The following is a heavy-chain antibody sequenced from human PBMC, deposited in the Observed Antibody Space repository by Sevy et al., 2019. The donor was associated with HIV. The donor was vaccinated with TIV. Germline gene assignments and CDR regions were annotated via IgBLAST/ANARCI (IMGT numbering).Heavy chain of an antibody. D-gene: IGHD3-16*01. J-gene: IGHJ5*02. CDR1: GGSISSSRHY. V-gene: IGHV4-39*01. Sequence: SEILSLTCNVSGGSISSSRHYWGWIRQSPGKSLEWIGSRFYSGGAYYNPSLQSRVTMSVDTSKNQFSLNVNSVTAADTAVYYCARYPLGNWFDLWGQGILVTVSS. CDR2: RFYSGGA. CDR3: ARYPLGNWFDL.